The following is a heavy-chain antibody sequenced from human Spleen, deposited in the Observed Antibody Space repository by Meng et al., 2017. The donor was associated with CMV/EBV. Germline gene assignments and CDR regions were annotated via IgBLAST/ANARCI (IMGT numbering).Heavy chain of an antibody. V-gene: IGHV1-46*01. CDR3: ARAGPGTRDY. Sequence: ASVKVSCKASGYTFTNYYLHWVRQAPGQGLEWMGVIDPRGGGTAYAQKFQGRIAMTKDTSTSTVYMELSSLRSQETAVYYCARAGPGTRDYWGQGNLVTVSS. J-gene: IGHJ4*02. CDR2: IDPRGGGT. CDR1: GYTFTNYY. D-gene: IGHD1-7*01.